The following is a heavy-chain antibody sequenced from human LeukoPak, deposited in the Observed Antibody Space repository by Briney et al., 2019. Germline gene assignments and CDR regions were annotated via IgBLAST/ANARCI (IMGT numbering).Heavy chain of an antibody. CDR3: ARDYYDSLGY. D-gene: IGHD3-22*01. CDR1: GFTFDDYA. Sequence: GGSLRLSCAASGFTFDDYAMHWVRQAPGKGLEWVSGISWNSGSIGYADSVKGRFTISRDNAKNSLYLQMNSLRSDDTAVYYCARDYYDSLGYWGQGTLVTVSS. CDR2: ISWNSGSI. J-gene: IGHJ4*02. V-gene: IGHV3-9*01.